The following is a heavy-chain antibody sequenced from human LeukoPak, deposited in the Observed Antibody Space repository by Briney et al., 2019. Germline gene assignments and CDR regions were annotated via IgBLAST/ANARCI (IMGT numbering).Heavy chain of an antibody. CDR1: GFTFSDHH. Sequence: GGSLRLSCAASGFTFSDHHMSWVRQAPGKGLEWVSDITSTSSSTNYADSVKGRFTISRDNAKKSLYLQMNSLRVEDTAVYYCARDKGTYWGQGTLVTVSS. V-gene: IGHV3-11*06. J-gene: IGHJ4*02. CDR3: ARDKGTY. CDR2: ITSTSSST.